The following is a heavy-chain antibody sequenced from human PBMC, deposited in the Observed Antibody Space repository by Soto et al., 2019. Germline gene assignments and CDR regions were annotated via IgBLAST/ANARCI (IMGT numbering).Heavy chain of an antibody. J-gene: IGHJ6*02. V-gene: IGHV4-38-2*01. D-gene: IGHD6-13*01. Sequence: SETLSLTCAVSGYSISSGYYWGWIRQPPGKGLEWIGSIYHSGSTYYNPSLKSRVTISVDTSKNQFSLKLSSVTAADTAVYYCARGDGYSSSWYLRDYYYGMDVWSQGTKVTVSS. CDR3: ARGDGYSSSWYLRDYYYGMDV. CDR2: IYHSGST. CDR1: GYSISSGYY.